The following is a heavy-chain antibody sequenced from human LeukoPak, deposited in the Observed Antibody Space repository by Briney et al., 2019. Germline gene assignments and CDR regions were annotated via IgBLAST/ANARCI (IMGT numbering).Heavy chain of an antibody. D-gene: IGHD4-23*01. CDR2: ISSSSSYI. J-gene: IGHJ4*02. V-gene: IGHV3-21*01. CDR3: AREGVTRPPFDY. Sequence: GGSLRLSCAASGFAFSSYSMNWVRQAPGKGLEWVSSISSSSSYIYYADSVKGRFTISRDNAKNSLYLQMNSLRAEDSAVYYCAREGVTRPPFDYWGQGTLVTVSS. CDR1: GFAFSSYS.